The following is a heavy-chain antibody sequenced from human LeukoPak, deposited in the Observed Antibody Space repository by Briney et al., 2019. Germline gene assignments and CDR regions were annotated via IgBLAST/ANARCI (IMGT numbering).Heavy chain of an antibody. CDR1: GYTFTPHY. CDR3: AREPFDD. Sequence: ASVKVSSKPSGYTFTPHYMHWVRQAPGQGLEWMGWINPNSGGTNYAQRFQDRVTMTRDTSISTAYMELIRLRSDDAAVYYCAREPFDDWGQGTLVTVSS. CDR2: INPNSGGT. V-gene: IGHV1-2*02. J-gene: IGHJ4*02.